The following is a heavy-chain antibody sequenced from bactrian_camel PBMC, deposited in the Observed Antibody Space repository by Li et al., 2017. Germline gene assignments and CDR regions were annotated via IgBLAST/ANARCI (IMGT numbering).Heavy chain of an antibody. V-gene: IGHV3S53*01. CDR2: IDSNGST. D-gene: IGHD6*01. J-gene: IGHJ4*01. Sequence: VQLVESGGGSVQAGGSLRLSCVASGATVSSDCMGWFRQAPGKEREGVANIDSNGSTSYADSVKGRFTISKDSAKNTLYLTMNSLKPEDTAVYSCARVRGVVAVGFVDYWGQGTQVTVS. CDR1: GATVSSDC. CDR3: ARVRGVVAVGFVDY.